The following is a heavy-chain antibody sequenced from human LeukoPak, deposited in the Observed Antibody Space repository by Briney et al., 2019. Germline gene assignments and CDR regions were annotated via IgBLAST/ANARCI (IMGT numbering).Heavy chain of an antibody. Sequence: ASVKVSCKASGYTFTGYYMHWVRQAPGQGLEWMGWINPNSGGTNYAQEFQGRVTMTRDTSISTAYMELSRLRSDDTAVYYCARDRRDGYNDYWGQGTLVTVSS. CDR2: INPNSGGT. D-gene: IGHD5-12*01. CDR3: ARDRRDGYNDY. CDR1: GYTFTGYY. V-gene: IGHV1-2*02. J-gene: IGHJ4*02.